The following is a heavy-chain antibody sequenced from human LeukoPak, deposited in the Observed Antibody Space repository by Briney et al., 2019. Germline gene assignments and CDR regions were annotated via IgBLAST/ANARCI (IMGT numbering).Heavy chain of an antibody. D-gene: IGHD5-24*01. CDR1: GGSFSGYY. V-gene: IGHV4-34*01. CDR3: ARGSAYGYKYYYYYYMDV. Sequence: NPSETLSLTCAVYGGSFSGYYWSWIRQPPGKGLEWIGEINHSGSTNYNPSLKSRVTISVDTSKNQFSLKLSSVTAADTAVYYCARGSAYGYKYYYYYYMDVWGKGTTVTVSS. J-gene: IGHJ6*03. CDR2: INHSGST.